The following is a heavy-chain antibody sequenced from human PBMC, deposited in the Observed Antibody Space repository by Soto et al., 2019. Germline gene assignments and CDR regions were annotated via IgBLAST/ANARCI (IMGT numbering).Heavy chain of an antibody. V-gene: IGHV2-5*02. CDR3: APSVAVAVPSDAFDI. Sequence: QITLKESGPTLVKPTQTLTLTCTFSGFSLSTSGVGVGWIRQPPGKALEWLALIYWDDDKRYSPSLKSRLTHTKHAPTPQVVLTITNMDPVDTATYSCAPSVAVAVPSDAFDIWGQGTMVTVSS. J-gene: IGHJ3*02. D-gene: IGHD6-19*01. CDR1: GFSLSTSGVG. CDR2: IYWDDDK.